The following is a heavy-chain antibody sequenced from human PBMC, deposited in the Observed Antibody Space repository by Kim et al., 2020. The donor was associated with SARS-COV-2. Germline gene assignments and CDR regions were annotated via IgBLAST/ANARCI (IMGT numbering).Heavy chain of an antibody. Sequence: SETLSLTCTVSGGSISSSSYFWGWIRQPPGKGLEWIGIMSYSGTTYYNPSLESRVTISVDTSKNQFSLKLSSVTAADTAVFYCAIYSGTSGRFDPWGQGTLVTVSS. V-gene: IGHV4-39*01. D-gene: IGHD2-2*01. J-gene: IGHJ5*02. CDR1: GGSISSSSYF. CDR2: MSYSGTT. CDR3: AIYSGTSGRFDP.